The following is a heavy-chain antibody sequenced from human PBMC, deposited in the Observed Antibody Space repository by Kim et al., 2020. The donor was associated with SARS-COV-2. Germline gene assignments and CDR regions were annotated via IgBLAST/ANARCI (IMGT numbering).Heavy chain of an antibody. Sequence: GGSLRLSCAASGFTFSGYAMHWVRQASGKGLEWVARISSKANSYAKAYAASVRGRITISRDDSKSTAYLHMHSLKTEDTDEYDCTSDPGTTIAFWDAFD. J-gene: IGHJ3*02. CDR1: GFTFSGYA. CDR2: ISSKANSYAK. D-gene: IGHD1-1*01. V-gene: IGHV3-73*01. CDR3: TSDPGTTIAFWDAFD.